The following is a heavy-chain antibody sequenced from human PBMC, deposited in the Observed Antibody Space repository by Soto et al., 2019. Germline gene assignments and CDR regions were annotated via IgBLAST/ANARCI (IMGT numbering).Heavy chain of an antibody. D-gene: IGHD3-9*01. CDR3: AANCDILTYYYGMDV. CDR1: GFTFSSYS. J-gene: IGHJ6*02. CDR2: ISSRSSTI. V-gene: IGHV3-48*02. Sequence: EVQLVESGGGLVQPGGSLRLSCAASGFTFSSYSMNWVRQAPGKGLEWVSYISSRSSTIYYADSVKGRFTISRDSAKNSLCLQGNRLRDGDTAGYYCAANCDILTYYYGMDVWGQGTTVTVSS.